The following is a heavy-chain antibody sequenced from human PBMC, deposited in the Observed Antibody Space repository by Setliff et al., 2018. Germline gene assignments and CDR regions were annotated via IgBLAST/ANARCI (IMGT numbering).Heavy chain of an antibody. CDR2: IYYSGST. Sequence: PSETLSLTCTVSGGSISSHYWSWIRQPPGKGLEWIGYIYYSGSTNYNPSLESRVTISVDTSKNQFSLRPNSATAADTAVYYCARLRGAFDYWGQGTLVTVSS. J-gene: IGHJ4*02. V-gene: IGHV4-59*11. D-gene: IGHD3-16*01. CDR1: GGSISSHY. CDR3: ARLRGAFDY.